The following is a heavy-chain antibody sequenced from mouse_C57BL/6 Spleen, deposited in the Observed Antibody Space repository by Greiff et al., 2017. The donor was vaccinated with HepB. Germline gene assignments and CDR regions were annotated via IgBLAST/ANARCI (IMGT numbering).Heavy chain of an antibody. J-gene: IGHJ3*01. D-gene: IGHD2-1*01. Sequence: VQLQQSGAELVRPGTSVKLSCKASGYTFTSYWMHWVKQRPGQGLEWIGVIDPSDSYTNYNQKFKGKATLTVDTSSSTAYMQLSSLTSEDSAVYYCASNPHGNYEAYWGQGTLVTVSA. CDR3: ASNPHGNYEAY. CDR1: GYTFTSYW. V-gene: IGHV1-59*01. CDR2: IDPSDSYT.